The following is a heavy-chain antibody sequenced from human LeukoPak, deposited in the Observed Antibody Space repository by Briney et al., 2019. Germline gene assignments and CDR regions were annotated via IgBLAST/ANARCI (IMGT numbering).Heavy chain of an antibody. J-gene: IGHJ5*01. CDR3: ARSRQASGLFNS. V-gene: IGHV4-30-2*01. CDR1: GDAITSGGFS. Sequence: PSQTLSLTCTVSGDAITSGGFSWNWIRQPPGKGLEWIGCIYDRGPAYYNPSLKSRFTISVDRPKNQFFLNVTSLTAADTAVYYCARSRQASGLFNSWGQGTLVVVSS. D-gene: IGHD3-10*01. CDR2: IYDRGPA.